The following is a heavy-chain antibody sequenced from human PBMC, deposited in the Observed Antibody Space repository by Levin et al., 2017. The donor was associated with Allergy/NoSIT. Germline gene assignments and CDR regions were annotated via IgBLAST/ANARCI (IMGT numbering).Heavy chain of an antibody. Sequence: LSLTCAASGFTFSTYAMHWVRQAPGKGPEWVAVVSPGGDTEYYADSVKGRFTISRDNSKNTMYLQMNSLRVEDTAVYFCARDVRGYCTDVACYSARAYDYWGQGTLVTISS. J-gene: IGHJ4*02. CDR2: VSPGGDTE. CDR1: GFTFSTYA. D-gene: IGHD2-8*01. CDR3: ARDVRGYCTDVACYSARAYDY. V-gene: IGHV3-30-3*01.